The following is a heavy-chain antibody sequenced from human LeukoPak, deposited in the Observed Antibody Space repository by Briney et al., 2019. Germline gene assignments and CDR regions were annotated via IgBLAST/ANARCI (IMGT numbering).Heavy chain of an antibody. CDR1: GYTFTSYD. CDR2: MNPNSGNT. V-gene: IGHV1-8*01. J-gene: IGHJ6*02. D-gene: IGHD3-10*01. Sequence: ASVKVSCKASGYTFTSYDINWVRQATGQGLEWMGWMNPNSGNTGYAQKFQGRVTMTRNTSISTAYMELSSLRSEDTAVYYCARGGYYGSGSYKYYYYGMDVWAKGPRSPSP. CDR3: ARGGYYGSGSYKYYYYGMDV.